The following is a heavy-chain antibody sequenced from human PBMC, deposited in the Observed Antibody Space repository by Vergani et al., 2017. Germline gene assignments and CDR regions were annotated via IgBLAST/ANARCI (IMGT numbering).Heavy chain of an antibody. CDR1: GFTFSSYS. CDR3: ARDPTYSYYDFWSGYYSSNAFDI. CDR2: ISSSSSTI. J-gene: IGHJ3*02. D-gene: IGHD3-3*01. Sequence: EVQLVESGGGLVQPGGSLRLSCAASGFTFSSYSMNWVRQAPGKGLEWVSYISSSSSTIYYADSVKGRFTISRDNAKNSLYLQMNSLRDEDTAVYYCARDPTYSYYDFWSGYYSSNAFDIWGQGTMVTVSS. V-gene: IGHV3-48*02.